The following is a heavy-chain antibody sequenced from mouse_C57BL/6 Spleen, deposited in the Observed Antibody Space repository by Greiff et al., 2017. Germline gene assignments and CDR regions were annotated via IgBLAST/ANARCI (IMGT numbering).Heavy chain of an antibody. CDR1: GYAFSSSW. Sequence: QVQLQQSGPELVKPGASVKISCKASGYAFSSSWMNWVKQRPGKGLEWIGRIYPGDGDTNYNGKFKGKATLTADKSSSTAYMQLSSLTSEDSAVYVCESSGSGYSAWFAYWGQGTLVTVSA. V-gene: IGHV1-80*01. J-gene: IGHJ3*01. D-gene: IGHD3-2*02. CDR2: IYPGDGDT. CDR3: ESSGSGYSAWFAY.